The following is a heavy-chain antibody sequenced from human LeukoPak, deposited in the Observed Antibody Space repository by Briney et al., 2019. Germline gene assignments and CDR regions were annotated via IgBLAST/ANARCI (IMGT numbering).Heavy chain of an antibody. Sequence: ASVKVSCKSSGYTFTGYYMHWVRQAPGQGLEWMGRINPNSGSTNYAQKFQGRVTMTRDTSISTAYMELSRLRSDDTAVYYCARDSDYVGFDYWGQGTLVTVSS. V-gene: IGHV1-2*06. CDR1: GYTFTGYY. CDR2: INPNSGST. J-gene: IGHJ4*02. CDR3: ARDSDYVGFDY. D-gene: IGHD5-12*01.